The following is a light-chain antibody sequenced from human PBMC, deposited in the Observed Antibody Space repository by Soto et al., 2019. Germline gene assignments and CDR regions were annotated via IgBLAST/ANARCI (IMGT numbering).Light chain of an antibody. CDR3: QQTNTFLPLT. CDR2: SAY. V-gene: IGKV1-12*01. J-gene: IGKJ4*01. CDR1: QGISNW. Sequence: DIQMTQSPSSVSASVGDRVTITCRASQGISNWLAWYQQQPGKAPKLLISSAYTLQSGVPSRFSGGGSGTHFALIISNVQPEDFATYYCQQTNTFLPLTFGGGTKVEIK.